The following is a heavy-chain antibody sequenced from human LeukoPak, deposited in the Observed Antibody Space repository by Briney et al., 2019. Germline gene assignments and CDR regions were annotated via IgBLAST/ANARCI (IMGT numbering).Heavy chain of an antibody. CDR2: VQTKPKSYAT. V-gene: IGHV3-73*01. D-gene: IGHD6-19*01. J-gene: IGHJ4*02. CDR3: TTYRSGHY. CDR1: GFTFSGSD. Sequence: GGSLRLSCAASGFTFSGSDIHWVRQASGKGLEWVGRVQTKPKSYATAYVASLKGRFIISRDDSVNTAYLQMNSLRTEDTAVYYCTTYRSGHYWGQGTLVTVSS.